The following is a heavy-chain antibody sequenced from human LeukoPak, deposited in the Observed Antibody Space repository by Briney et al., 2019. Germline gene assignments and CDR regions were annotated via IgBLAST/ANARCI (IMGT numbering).Heavy chain of an antibody. J-gene: IGHJ4*02. CDR1: GYTFTGYY. Sequence: ASVKVSCKASGYTFTGYYMHLVRQAPGQGLEWMGRINPNSGGTNYAQKFQGRVTMTRDTSISTAYMELSRLRSDDTAVYYCARTLGYCSSTSCYLFDYWGQGTLVTVSS. CDR3: ARTLGYCSSTSCYLFDY. CDR2: INPNSGGT. D-gene: IGHD2-2*01. V-gene: IGHV1-2*06.